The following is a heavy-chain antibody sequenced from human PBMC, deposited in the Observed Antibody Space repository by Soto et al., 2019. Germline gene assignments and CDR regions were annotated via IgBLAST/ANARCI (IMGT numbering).Heavy chain of an antibody. V-gene: IGHV3-21*01. CDR2: ISSSSSYI. CDR3: ARGRTVTTGWFDP. J-gene: IGHJ5*02. Sequence: EVQLVESGGGLVKPGGSLRLSCAASGFTFSSYSMNWVRQAPGKGLEWVSSISSSSSYIYYADSVKGRFTISRDNAKNSLYLQMNSLRAEDTAVYYCARGRTVTTGWFDPWGQGTLVTVSS. D-gene: IGHD4-17*01. CDR1: GFTFSSYS.